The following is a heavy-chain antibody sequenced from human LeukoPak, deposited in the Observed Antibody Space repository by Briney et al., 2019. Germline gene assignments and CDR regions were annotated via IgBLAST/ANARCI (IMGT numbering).Heavy chain of an antibody. CDR2: ISGSGGST. CDR3: ASIVGEGWYFDY. V-gene: IGHV3-23*01. CDR1: GFTFSSYA. J-gene: IGHJ4*02. Sequence: GGSLRLSCAASGFTFSSYAMSWIRQAPGKGLEWVSAISGSGGSTYYADSVKGRFTISRDNSKNTLYLQMNSLRAEDTAVYYCASIVGEGWYFDYWGQGTLVTVSS. D-gene: IGHD1-26*01.